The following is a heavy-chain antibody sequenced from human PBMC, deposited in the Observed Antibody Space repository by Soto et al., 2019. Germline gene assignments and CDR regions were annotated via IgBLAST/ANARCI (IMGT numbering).Heavy chain of an antibody. D-gene: IGHD3-22*01. CDR1: GYTFTSYG. J-gene: IGHJ4*02. CDR2: ISAYNGNT. CDR3: ASHDSSGLGPGAFGY. Sequence: SVKVSCKASGYTFTSYGISWVRQAPGQGLEWMGWISAYNGNTNYAQKLQGRVTMTTDTSTSTAYMELRSLRSDETAVYYCASHDSSGLGPGAFGYWGQGTLVTVSS. V-gene: IGHV1-18*04.